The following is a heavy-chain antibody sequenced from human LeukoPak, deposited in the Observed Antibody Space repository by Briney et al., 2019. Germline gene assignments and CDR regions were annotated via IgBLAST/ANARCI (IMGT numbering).Heavy chain of an antibody. Sequence: TGGSLRLSCAASGFTFSSYGMHWVRQAPGKGLEWVAVIWYDGSNKYYADSVKGRFTISRDNSKNTLYVQMNSLRAEDTAIYYCARDRVREAYFYYYGMDVWGQGTTVTVSS. J-gene: IGHJ6*02. CDR2: IWYDGSNK. V-gene: IGHV3-33*08. CDR1: GFTFSSYG. CDR3: ARDRVREAYFYYYGMDV. D-gene: IGHD3-10*01.